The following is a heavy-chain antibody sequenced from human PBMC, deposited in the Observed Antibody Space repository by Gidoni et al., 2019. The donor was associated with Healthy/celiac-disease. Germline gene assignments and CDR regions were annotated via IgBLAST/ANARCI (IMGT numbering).Heavy chain of an antibody. Sequence: EVQLLESGGGLVQPGGSLRPSCAAPGFTCSSYAMSWVRQAPGKGLEWVSAISGSGGSTYYADSVKGRFTISRDNSKNTLYLQMNSLRAEDTAVYYCAKDPELPYCSSTSCYEYYFDYWGQGTLVTVSS. CDR1: GFTCSSYA. V-gene: IGHV3-23*01. CDR2: ISGSGGST. J-gene: IGHJ4*02. D-gene: IGHD2-2*01. CDR3: AKDPELPYCSSTSCYEYYFDY.